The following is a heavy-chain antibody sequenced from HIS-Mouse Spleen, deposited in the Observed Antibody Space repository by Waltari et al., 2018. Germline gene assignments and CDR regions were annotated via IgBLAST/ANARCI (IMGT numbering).Heavy chain of an antibody. D-gene: IGHD6-13*01. J-gene: IGHJ2*01. CDR3: AREIPYSSSWYDWYFDL. Sequence: QLQLQESGPGLVKPSETLSLTCTVSGGSISSSSYYWGWIRQPPGKGLEWIGSIDYSGSTYEHQALKSRVTISVDTSKNQFSLKLSSVTAADTAVYYCAREIPYSSSWYDWYFDLWGRGTLVTVSS. CDR1: GGSISSSSYY. CDR2: IDYSGST. V-gene: IGHV4-39*07.